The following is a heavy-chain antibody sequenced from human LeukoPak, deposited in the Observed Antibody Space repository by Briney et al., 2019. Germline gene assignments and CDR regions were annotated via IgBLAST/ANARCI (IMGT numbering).Heavy chain of an antibody. CDR2: ISSSSTYI. J-gene: IGHJ4*02. CDR1: EFTFSTYD. CDR3: ARDSAYCGGDCGSDY. V-gene: IGHV3-21*01. Sequence: GGSLRLSCVASEFTFSTYDMNWVRQAPGKGLEWVSSISSSSTYIYYADSVKGRFTISRDNAKNSVYLQMNSLRAEDTAVYYCARDSAYCGGDCGSDYWGQGTLVTVSS. D-gene: IGHD2-21*02.